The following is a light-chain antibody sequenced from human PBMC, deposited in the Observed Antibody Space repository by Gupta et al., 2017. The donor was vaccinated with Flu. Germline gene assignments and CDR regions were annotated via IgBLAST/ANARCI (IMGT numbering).Light chain of an antibody. V-gene: IGLV2-11*01. Sequence: QSALTQPRSVSGSPGQSVTISCTGTSSDVGGYNYVSWYQQHPGKAPKLMIYDVSKRPSGVPDRFSGSKSGNTASLTXSXLQAEDXADYYCCSYAGSYTSLFGTGTKVTVL. CDR3: CSYAGSYTSL. CDR2: DVS. CDR1: SSDVGGYNY. J-gene: IGLJ1*01.